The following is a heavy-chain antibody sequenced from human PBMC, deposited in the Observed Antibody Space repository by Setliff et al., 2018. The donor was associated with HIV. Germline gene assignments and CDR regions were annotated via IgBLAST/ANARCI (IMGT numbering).Heavy chain of an antibody. Sequence: SETLSLTCTVADGSISTGSYYWSWVRQPAGRGLEWIGRIYTSGSTNYNPSLKSRVTLSLDTSKNQFSLKLSSVTAADTAVYFCVRRVSHGSQPSYFDYWGQGTLVTVSS. CDR1: DGSISTGSYY. CDR3: VRRVSHGSQPSYFDY. V-gene: IGHV4-61*02. CDR2: IYTSGST. D-gene: IGHD3-10*01. J-gene: IGHJ4*02.